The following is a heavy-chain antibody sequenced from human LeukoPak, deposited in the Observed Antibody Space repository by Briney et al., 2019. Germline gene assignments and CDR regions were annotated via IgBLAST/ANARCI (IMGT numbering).Heavy chain of an antibody. CDR1: GFTFGDYT. V-gene: IGHV3-49*03. CDR3: TRRRVFGVVTFDY. J-gene: IGHJ4*02. D-gene: IGHD3-3*01. Sequence: GGSLRLSCTTSGFTFGDYTIIWFRQAPGKGLEWVGFIRSKAYGGTTEYAASVKGRFTISRDDSKSVASLQMNGLKTDDTAVYYCTRRRVFGVVTFDYWGKGTLVSVSS. CDR2: IRSKAYGGTT.